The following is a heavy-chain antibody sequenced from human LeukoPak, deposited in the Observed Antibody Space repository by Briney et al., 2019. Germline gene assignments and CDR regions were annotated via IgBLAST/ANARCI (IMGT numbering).Heavy chain of an antibody. Sequence: SVKVSCKASGGTFSNYAISWVRQAPGQGLEWMGGIIPIFGTANYAQKFQGRVTITTDESTSTVYMEVSSVRFEDTAVYYCARVTRQQLPITPFYYYYYMDVWGKGTTVTVSS. V-gene: IGHV1-69*05. CDR2: IIPIFGTA. D-gene: IGHD6-13*01. J-gene: IGHJ6*03. CDR3: ARVTRQQLPITPFYYYYYMDV. CDR1: GGTFSNYA.